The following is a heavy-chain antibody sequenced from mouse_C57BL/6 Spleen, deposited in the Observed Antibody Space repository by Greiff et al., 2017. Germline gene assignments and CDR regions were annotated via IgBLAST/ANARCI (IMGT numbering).Heavy chain of an antibody. CDR1: GYTFTDYN. CDR3: ARRDYDVYFDV. V-gene: IGHV1-18*01. D-gene: IGHD2-4*01. J-gene: IGHJ1*03. Sequence: VQLQQSGPELVKPGASVKIPCKASGYTFTDYNMDWVKQSHGKSLEWIGDINPNNGGTIYNQKFKGKATLTVDKSSSTAYMERRSLTSEDTAVYYCARRDYDVYFDVWGTGTTVTVSS. CDR2: INPNNGGT.